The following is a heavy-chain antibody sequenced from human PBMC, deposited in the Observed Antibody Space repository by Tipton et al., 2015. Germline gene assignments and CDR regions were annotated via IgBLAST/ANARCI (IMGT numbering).Heavy chain of an antibody. CDR3: TKFNCGGDCYSYRGWFDP. Sequence: LRLSCTVSGGFISSSPCSWGWIRQPPGKGLEWIGYTFSGGSTNYNPSLKSRVTISLDTSKNQFSLNLNSVTAADTAVYYCTKFNCGGDCYSYRGWFDPWGQGTLVTVSS. V-gene: IGHV4-61*05. CDR2: TFSGGST. D-gene: IGHD2-21*02. J-gene: IGHJ5*02. CDR1: GGFISSSPCS.